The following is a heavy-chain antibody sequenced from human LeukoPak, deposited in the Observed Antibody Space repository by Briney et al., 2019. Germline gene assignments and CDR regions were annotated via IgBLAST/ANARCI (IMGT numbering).Heavy chain of an antibody. CDR1: GFTFSSYA. CDR3: ARGGIITSYAFEI. CDR2: ISGSGGST. D-gene: IGHD3-10*01. Sequence: GGSLRLSCAASGFTFSSYAMSWVRQAPGKGLEWVSAISGSGGSTYYADSVKGRFTISRDNAKNSLYLQMDSLRAEDTAVYYCARGGIITSYAFEIWGQGAMVTVSS. V-gene: IGHV3-23*01. J-gene: IGHJ3*02.